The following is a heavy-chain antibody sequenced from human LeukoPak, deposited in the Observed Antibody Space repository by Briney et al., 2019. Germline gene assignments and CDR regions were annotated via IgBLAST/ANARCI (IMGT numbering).Heavy chain of an antibody. Sequence: GGSLRLSCAASGFTFSSYAMSWVRQAPGKGLEWVSGISGSGGSTYSADSVKVRFTISRDNSKNTLYLQMNSLRAEDTAVYYCARDGGPSSSWYYFDYWGQGTLVTVSS. CDR1: GFTFSSYA. CDR3: ARDGGPSSSWYYFDY. CDR2: ISGSGGST. V-gene: IGHV3-23*01. J-gene: IGHJ4*02. D-gene: IGHD6-13*01.